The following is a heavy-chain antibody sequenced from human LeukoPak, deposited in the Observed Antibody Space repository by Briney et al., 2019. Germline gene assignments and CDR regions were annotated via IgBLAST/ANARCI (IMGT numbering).Heavy chain of an antibody. CDR3: AREDGLAYYDYVWGKYYFDY. D-gene: IGHD3-16*01. CDR1: GFTFSSYA. CDR2: ISYDGSNK. Sequence: PGRSLRLSCAASGFTFSSYAMHWVRQAPGKGLEWVAVISYDGSNKYYADSVKGRFTISRDNSKNTLYLQMNSLRAEDTAVYYCAREDGLAYYDYVWGKYYFDYWGQGTLVTASS. J-gene: IGHJ4*02. V-gene: IGHV3-30*04.